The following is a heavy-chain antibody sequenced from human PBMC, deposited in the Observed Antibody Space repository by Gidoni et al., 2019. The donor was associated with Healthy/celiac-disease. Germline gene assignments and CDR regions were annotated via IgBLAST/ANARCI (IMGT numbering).Heavy chain of an antibody. J-gene: IGHJ6*02. Sequence: EVQLVESGGGLVPPGGSLRHSCAASGFTFRSYWLSWVRQAPGKGLEWVANIKQDGSEKYYVDSVKGRFTISRDNAKNSLYLQMNSLRAEDTAVYYCARDHELRFLEWSRRYYYYGMDVWGQGTTVTVSS. CDR2: IKQDGSEK. CDR3: ARDHELRFLEWSRRYYYYGMDV. D-gene: IGHD3-3*01. CDR1: GFTFRSYW. V-gene: IGHV3-7*03.